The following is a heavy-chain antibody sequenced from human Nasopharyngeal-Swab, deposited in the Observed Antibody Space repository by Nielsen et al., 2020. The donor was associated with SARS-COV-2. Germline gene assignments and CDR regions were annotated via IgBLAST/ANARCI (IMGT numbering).Heavy chain of an antibody. J-gene: IGHJ3*02. D-gene: IGHD5-18*01. Sequence: SQTLSLTCAISGDSVSSNSAAWNWIRQSPSRGLEWLGRTYYRSKWYNDYAVSVKSRITINPDTSKNQFSLQLNSVTPEDTAVYYCARGTKTPGYSYGDAFEIWGQGTMVTVSS. V-gene: IGHV6-1*01. CDR2: TYYRSKWYN. CDR1: GDSVSSNSAA. CDR3: ARGTKTPGYSYGDAFEI.